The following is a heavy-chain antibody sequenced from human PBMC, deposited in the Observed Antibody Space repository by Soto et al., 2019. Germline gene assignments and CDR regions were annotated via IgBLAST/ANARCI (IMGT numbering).Heavy chain of an antibody. CDR2: VYYTGST. CDR1: GASIRSTGYY. CDR3: VRTARQGAVAPHWFDR. D-gene: IGHD2-21*02. Sequence: SETLSLTCTVSGASIRSTGYYWSWTRQAPGKGLEWIGYVYYTGSTYYNPSLMSRLTISVDTSKNQFSLKLTSVTAAETAVYYCVRTARQGAVAPHWFDRWGQGTQVTVSS. J-gene: IGHJ5*02. V-gene: IGHV4-30-4*01.